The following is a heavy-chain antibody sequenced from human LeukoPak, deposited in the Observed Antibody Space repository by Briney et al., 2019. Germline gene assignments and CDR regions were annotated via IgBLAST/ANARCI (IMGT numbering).Heavy chain of an antibody. Sequence: SETLSLTCTVSGDSISSDTHYWSWIRQPPGKGLEGIGCIYYSGATYYNPSLKSRVTMSVDTSKTQFSLELTSVTAADTAMYYCARGRKGSSSSVDPWGQGTLVTVSS. V-gene: IGHV4-31*03. CDR3: ARGRKGSSSSVDP. D-gene: IGHD6-6*01. J-gene: IGHJ5*02. CDR2: IYYSGAT. CDR1: GDSISSDTHY.